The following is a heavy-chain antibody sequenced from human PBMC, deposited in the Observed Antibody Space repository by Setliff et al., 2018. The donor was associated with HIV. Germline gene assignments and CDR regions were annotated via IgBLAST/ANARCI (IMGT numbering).Heavy chain of an antibody. D-gene: IGHD3-22*01. CDR1: GGSISSGGRY. CDR3: ARVTYYDSSGYLFPFDY. V-gene: IGHV4-31*03. J-gene: IGHJ4*02. Sequence: PSETLSLTCTVSGGSISSGGRYWSWIRQHPGKGLEWIGYIYYSGSTYYNPSLKSRVTISVDTSKNQFSLKLSSVTAADTAVYYCARVTYYDSSGYLFPFDYWGQGTLVTVSS. CDR2: IYYSGST.